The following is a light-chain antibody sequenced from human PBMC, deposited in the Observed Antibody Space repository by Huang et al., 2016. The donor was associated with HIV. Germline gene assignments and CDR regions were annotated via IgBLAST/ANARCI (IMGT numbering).Light chain of an antibody. Sequence: DIQMTQSPSFLSASVGDRVTITCRASQSIDTYLHWYQQRPGKAPNLLVYAASSLHSGVPSRFSGSGSGTDFILTISSLQPEDFATYYCQQSYSTPMYTFGQGTKLEIK. V-gene: IGKV1-39*01. CDR1: QSIDTY. CDR3: QQSYSTPMYT. CDR2: AAS. J-gene: IGKJ2*01.